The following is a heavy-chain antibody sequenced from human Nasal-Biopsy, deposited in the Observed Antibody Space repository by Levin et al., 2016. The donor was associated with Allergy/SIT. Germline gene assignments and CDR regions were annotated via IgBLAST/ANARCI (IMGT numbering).Heavy chain of an antibody. CDR2: ISWNSASI. CDR1: GFTFDDYA. V-gene: IGHV3-9*01. D-gene: IGHD2-2*01. J-gene: IGHJ6*02. Sequence: GGSLRLSCAVSGFTFDDYAMHWVRRVPGKGLEWVASISWNSASIVYGDSVKGRFTVSRDNAKNSLNLQMNNLRPEDTALYHCVKDLGSTSLGMDAWGQGTTVTVSS. CDR3: VKDLGSTSLGMDA.